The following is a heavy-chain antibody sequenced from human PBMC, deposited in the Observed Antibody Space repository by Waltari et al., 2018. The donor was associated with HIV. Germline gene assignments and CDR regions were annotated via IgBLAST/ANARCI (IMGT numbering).Heavy chain of an antibody. CDR3: VRGSNDWIGVDS. CDR1: GFSFSNYW. D-gene: IGHD3-10*01. CDR2: INMDGTGT. Sequence: EVQLVESGGGLVQPGGSLRLSCAACGFSFSNYWMHWVRQQQGKGLVWVSRINMDGTGTGYADTAKGRFTISRDNAKNTVSLQMNSLRADDTAVYYCVRGSNDWIGVDSWGQGTLVTVSS. J-gene: IGHJ4*02. V-gene: IGHV3-74*01.